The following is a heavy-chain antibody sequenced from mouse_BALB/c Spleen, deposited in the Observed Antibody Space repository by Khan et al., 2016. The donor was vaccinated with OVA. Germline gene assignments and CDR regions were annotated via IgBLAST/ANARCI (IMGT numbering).Heavy chain of an antibody. Sequence: VRLVESGAELARPGASVKMSCKASGYTFTSHTMHWVKQRPGQGLEWIGYINPRSDYTQYNQKFNDKATLTADISSSTAYMQLSSLTSEDSAVYYCARRTTEYALDYWGQGTSVTVSS. CDR3: ARRTTEYALDY. V-gene: IGHV1-4*01. CDR2: INPRSDYT. D-gene: IGHD2-14*01. CDR1: GYTFTSHT. J-gene: IGHJ4*01.